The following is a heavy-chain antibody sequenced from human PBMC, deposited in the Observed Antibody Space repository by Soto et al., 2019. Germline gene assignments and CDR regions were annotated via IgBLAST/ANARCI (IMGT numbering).Heavy chain of an antibody. CDR2: ISSTRGRKRST. Sequence: RGSLRLSSAASGFIFSDYAMTWVRQAPEKWLEWVSTISSTRGRKRSTFYTASVKGRFTVTRDNSKNTLFLQKNSLRAEDTAGYYCAKTMSRLVGYDMIWLASWGEGPLVTVSS. CDR3: AKTMSRLVGYDMIWLAS. CDR1: GFIFSDYA. D-gene: IGHD5-12*01. J-gene: IGHJ5*01. V-gene: IGHV3-23*01.